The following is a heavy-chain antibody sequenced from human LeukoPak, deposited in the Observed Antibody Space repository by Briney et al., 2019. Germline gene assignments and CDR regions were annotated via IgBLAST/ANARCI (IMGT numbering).Heavy chain of an antibody. Sequence: GGSLRLSCAASGSTFSSYAMHWVRQAPGKGLEWVAVISYDGSNKYYADSVKGRFTISRDNSKNTLYLQMNSLRAEDTAVYYCARDRHQLGFYYFDYWGQGTLVTVSS. CDR1: GSTFSSYA. CDR3: ARDRHQLGFYYFDY. CDR2: ISYDGSNK. D-gene: IGHD2-2*01. J-gene: IGHJ4*02. V-gene: IGHV3-30*04.